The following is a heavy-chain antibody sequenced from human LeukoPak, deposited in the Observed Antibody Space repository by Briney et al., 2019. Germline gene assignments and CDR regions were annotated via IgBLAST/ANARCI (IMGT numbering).Heavy chain of an antibody. Sequence: GASVKVSCKASGYTFTGYYMHWVRQAPGQGLEWMGRIIPIFGTANYAQKFQGRVTITTDESTSTAYMELSSLRSEDTAVYYCAREESYQLPSYYYYYYMDVWGKGTTVTVSS. D-gene: IGHD2-2*01. J-gene: IGHJ6*03. CDR1: GYTFTGYY. CDR2: IIPIFGTA. CDR3: AREESYQLPSYYYYYYMDV. V-gene: IGHV1-69*05.